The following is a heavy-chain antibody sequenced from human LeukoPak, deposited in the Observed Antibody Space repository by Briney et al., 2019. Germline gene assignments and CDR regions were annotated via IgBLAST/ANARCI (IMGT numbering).Heavy chain of an antibody. CDR3: ARAGQNNWFDP. J-gene: IGHJ5*02. CDR1: GFTFSSYS. V-gene: IGHV3-21*01. Sequence: GGSLRLSCAASGFTFSSYSMNWVRQAPGKGLEWVSSISSSSTYRHYADSVKGRFTISRDNAKNSLYLQMNSLRAEDTAVYYCARAGQNNWFDPWGQGTLVTVSS. CDR2: ISSSSTYR.